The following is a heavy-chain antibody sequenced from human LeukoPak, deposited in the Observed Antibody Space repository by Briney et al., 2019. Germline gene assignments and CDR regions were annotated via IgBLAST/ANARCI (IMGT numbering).Heavy chain of an antibody. J-gene: IGHJ4*02. CDR1: GGSINSGSYY. D-gene: IGHD3-10*01. Sequence: KPSQTLSLTCTVSGGSINSGSYYWSWIRQPAGKGLEWIGRIYTSGSTNYNPSLKSRGTISVDTSKNQFSLKLSSVTAADTAVYYCARGGRATMVRGVRGFDYWGQGTLVTVSS. V-gene: IGHV4-61*02. CDR3: ARGGRATMVRGVRGFDY. CDR2: IYTSGST.